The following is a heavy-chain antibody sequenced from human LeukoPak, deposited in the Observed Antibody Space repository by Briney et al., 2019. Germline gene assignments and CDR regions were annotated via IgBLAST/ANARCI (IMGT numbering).Heavy chain of an antibody. D-gene: IGHD1-26*01. CDR3: ARDSDLMVGAEYYFDY. CDR1: GYTFTGYY. CDR2: INPNSGGT. Sequence: GASVKVSCKASGYTFTGYYMHWVRQAPGQGLEWMGWINPNSGGTNYAQKFQGRVTMTRDTSISTAYMELSRLRSDDTAVYYCARDSDLMVGAEYYFDYWGQGTLVTVSS. V-gene: IGHV1-2*02. J-gene: IGHJ4*02.